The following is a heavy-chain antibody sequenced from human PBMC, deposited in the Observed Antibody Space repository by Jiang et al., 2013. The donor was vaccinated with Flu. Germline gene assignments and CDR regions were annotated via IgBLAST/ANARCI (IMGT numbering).Heavy chain of an antibody. CDR2: ISPNSGGT. CDR1: GYTFTGYY. CDR3: ARDRGYDSGYYGPPEY. V-gene: IGHV1-2*06. Sequence: SGAEVKKPGASVKVSCKASGYTFTGYYMHWVRQAPGQGLEWMGRISPNSGGTDFAQKFQGRVTMTRDTSISTAYMEMSRLRSDDTAVYYCARDRGYDSGYYGPPEYWGQGTLATVSS. D-gene: IGHD3-22*01. J-gene: IGHJ4*02.